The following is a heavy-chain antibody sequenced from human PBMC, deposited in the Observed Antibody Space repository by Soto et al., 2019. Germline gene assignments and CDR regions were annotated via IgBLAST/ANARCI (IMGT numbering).Heavy chain of an antibody. D-gene: IGHD6-19*01. Sequence: SETLSLTCTVSGGSMSRGDYYWSWIRQPPGKGLEWIGFIYHTGSTYYSPSLKSRVAISVDRSKNQFSLKLSSVTAADTAVYYCARGGLLPDYWGQGTLVTVSS. CDR2: IYHTGST. J-gene: IGHJ4*02. CDR3: ARGGLLPDY. V-gene: IGHV4-30-4*01. CDR1: GGSMSRGDYY.